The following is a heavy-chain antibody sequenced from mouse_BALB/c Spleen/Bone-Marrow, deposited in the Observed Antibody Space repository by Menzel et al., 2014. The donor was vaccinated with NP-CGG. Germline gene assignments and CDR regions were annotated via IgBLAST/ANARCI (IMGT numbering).Heavy chain of an antibody. J-gene: IGHJ2*01. V-gene: IGHV5-6-3*01. D-gene: IGHD2-1*01. CDR2: INSNGGST. CDR1: GFTFSNYG. CDR3: VRGNYGNYVDFFDF. Sequence: EVQLVESGGGLVQPGGSLKLSCAASGFTFSNYGMSWVRQTPDKRLELVATINSNGGSTYYPDSVKGRFTISRDTAKNTLYLQMSSLKSEETAIYYCVRGNYGNYVDFFDFWGQGTPLTVSS.